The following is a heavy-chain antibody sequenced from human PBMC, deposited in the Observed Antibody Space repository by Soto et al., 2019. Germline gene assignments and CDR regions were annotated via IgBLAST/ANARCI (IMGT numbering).Heavy chain of an antibody. CDR2: IIPILGIG. CDR3: ARNPRAVAAMHMDV. D-gene: IGHD6-19*01. CDR1: GGTFSSYA. J-gene: IGHJ6*03. V-gene: IGHV1-69*04. Sequence: QVQLVPSGAEVKKPGSSVKVSCKASGGTFSSYAFNWVRQAPGQGLEWMGRIIPILGIGDYARRFQGRVTITADKSTSTVYMELSSVRSEDTAVYYCARNPRAVAAMHMDVWGKGTMVTVSS.